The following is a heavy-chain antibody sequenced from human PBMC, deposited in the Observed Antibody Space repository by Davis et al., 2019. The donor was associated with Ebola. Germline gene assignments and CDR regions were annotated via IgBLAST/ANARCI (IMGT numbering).Heavy chain of an antibody. CDR1: GFNFNGYS. CDR2: TAGGGYT. CDR3: AKEGQVAGHSYFDS. Sequence: PGGSLRLSCVASGFNFNGYSMSWVRRAPGKGLEWVSTTAGGGYTYYADSMKGRFTASRDNSRNTLYLQMNNLRGEDTAVYYCAKEGQVAGHSYFDSWGQGTLVTVSS. J-gene: IGHJ4*02. V-gene: IGHV3-23*01.